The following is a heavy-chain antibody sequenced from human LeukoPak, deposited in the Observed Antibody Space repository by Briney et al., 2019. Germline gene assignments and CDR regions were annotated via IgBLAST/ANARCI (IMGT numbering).Heavy chain of an antibody. V-gene: IGHV1-2*02. J-gene: IGHJ4*02. Sequence: GASVKVSCKASGYTFTRYYMHWVRPAPGQGLEWIGWINPNSCGTNYAQKFQGRVTMTRDTSISTAYTELSRLRSDDTAVYYCARDYYYFDYWGQGTLVTVSS. CDR2: INPNSCGT. CDR3: ARDYYYFDY. D-gene: IGHD1-26*01. CDR1: GYTFTRYY.